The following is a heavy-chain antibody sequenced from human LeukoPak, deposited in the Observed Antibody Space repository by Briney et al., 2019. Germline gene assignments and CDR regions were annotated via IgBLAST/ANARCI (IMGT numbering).Heavy chain of an antibody. CDR2: ISSSSSYI. Sequence: GGSLRLSCAASGFTFSSYGMNWVRQAPGKGLEWVSSISSSSSYIYYADSVKGRFTISRDNAKNSLYLQMNSLRAEDTAVYYCASPPDGDHGERYFDYWGQGTLVTVSS. D-gene: IGHD4-17*01. CDR1: GFTFSSYG. J-gene: IGHJ4*02. V-gene: IGHV3-21*01. CDR3: ASPPDGDHGERYFDY.